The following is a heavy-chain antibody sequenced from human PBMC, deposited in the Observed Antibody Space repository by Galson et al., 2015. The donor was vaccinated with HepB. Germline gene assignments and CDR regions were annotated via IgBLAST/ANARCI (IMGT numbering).Heavy chain of an antibody. Sequence: SVKVSCKASGYTFTSYCISWVRQAPGQGLEWMGWISAYHGNTNYAQKLQGRVTMTTDTSTSTAYMELRSLRSDDTAVYYCAVAVAGTRYYYYGMDVWGQGTTVTVSS. D-gene: IGHD6-19*01. CDR3: AVAVAGTRYYYYGMDV. CDR1: GYTFTSYC. J-gene: IGHJ6*02. V-gene: IGHV1-18*01. CDR2: ISAYHGNT.